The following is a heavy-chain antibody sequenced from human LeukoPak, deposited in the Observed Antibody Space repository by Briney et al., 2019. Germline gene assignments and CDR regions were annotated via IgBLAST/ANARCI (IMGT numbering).Heavy chain of an antibody. CDR2: IRYDGSNK. CDR1: GFTFSSYG. J-gene: IGHJ4*02. CDR3: AKVLDCSSTSCYRSYSSSASGLDY. D-gene: IGHD2-2*01. Sequence: PGGSLRLSCAASGFTFSSYGMHWVRQAPGKGLEWVAFIRYDGSNKYYADSVKGRFTISRDNSRNTLYLQMNSLRAEDTAVYYCAKVLDCSSTSCYRSYSSSASGLDYWGQGTLVTVSS. V-gene: IGHV3-30*02.